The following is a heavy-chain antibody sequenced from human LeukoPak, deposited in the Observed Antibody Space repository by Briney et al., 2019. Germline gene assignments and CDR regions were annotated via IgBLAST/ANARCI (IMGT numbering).Heavy chain of an antibody. Sequence: PGGSLRLSCAASGFTFSSYSMNWVRQAPGKGLEWVSSISSSSSYIYYTDSVKGRFTISRDNAKNSLYLQMNSLRAEDTAVYYCARHGWYSSSWYQEMDYWGQGTLVTVSS. CDR3: ARHGWYSSSWYQEMDY. V-gene: IGHV3-21*01. CDR1: GFTFSSYS. CDR2: ISSSSSYI. D-gene: IGHD6-13*01. J-gene: IGHJ4*02.